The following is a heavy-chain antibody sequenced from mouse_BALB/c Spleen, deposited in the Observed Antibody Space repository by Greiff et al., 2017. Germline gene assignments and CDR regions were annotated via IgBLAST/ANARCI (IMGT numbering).Heavy chain of an antibody. Sequence: EVQLQQSGTVLARPGASVKMSCKASGYTFTSYWMHWVKQRPGQGLEWIGAIYPGNSDTSYNQKFKGKAKLTAVTSTSTAYMELSSLTNEDSAVYYCTRVYGSSYGYFDVWGAGTTVTVSS. V-gene: IGHV1-5*01. CDR2: IYPGNSDT. J-gene: IGHJ1*01. D-gene: IGHD1-1*01. CDR3: TRVYGSSYGYFDV. CDR1: GYTFTSYW.